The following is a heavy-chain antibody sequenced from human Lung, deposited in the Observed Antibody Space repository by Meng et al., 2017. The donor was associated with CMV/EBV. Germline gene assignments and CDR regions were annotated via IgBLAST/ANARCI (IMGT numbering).Heavy chain of an antibody. CDR1: RNTFSSYT. J-gene: IGHJ6*04. CDR3: AVYCGTTSCYDGYGMDV. V-gene: IGHV1-69*10. Sequence: SVXVSXXASRNTFSSYTLTWVRQAPGQGLEWMGGIIPIFAIANYAQSFRGRVTITADTSTSTGYMELSGLRSEDTAVYYCAVYCGTTSCYDGYGMDVWGKGTXVT. D-gene: IGHD2-2*01. CDR2: IIPIFAIA.